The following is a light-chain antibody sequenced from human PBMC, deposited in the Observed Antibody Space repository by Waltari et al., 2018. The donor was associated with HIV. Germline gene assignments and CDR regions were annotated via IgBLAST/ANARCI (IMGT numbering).Light chain of an antibody. Sequence: QSALTQPASVSGSPGQSITISCPGTSSDVGRYHLVSWYQQHPGTAPKLRIYEGSQGPSGVSNRVSGSKSGNTASLTISGLQAEDEADYYCCSYAGSSTFGVVVGGGTKLTVL. CDR3: CSYAGSSTFGVV. J-gene: IGLJ2*01. V-gene: IGLV2-23*03. CDR2: EGS. CDR1: SSDVGRYHL.